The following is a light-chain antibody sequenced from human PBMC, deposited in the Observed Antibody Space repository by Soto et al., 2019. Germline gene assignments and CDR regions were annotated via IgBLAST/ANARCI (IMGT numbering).Light chain of an antibody. CDR3: QQSYSIPIT. J-gene: IGKJ5*01. CDR2: AAS. CDR1: QSISSY. Sequence: DIQMTPSPSSLSASVGDRVTITCRASQSISSYLSWYQQKPGKAPKLLIFAASNLQSGVPSTFSGSGSGTDFTLTISSLQPEDFATYYCQQSYSIPITFGQGTRLDIK. V-gene: IGKV1-39*01.